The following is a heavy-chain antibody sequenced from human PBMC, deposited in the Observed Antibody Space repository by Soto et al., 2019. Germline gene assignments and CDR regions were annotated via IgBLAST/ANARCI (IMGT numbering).Heavy chain of an antibody. V-gene: IGHV1-8*01. CDR3: AALPDNGSEYYYYHNGMGV. D-gene: IGHD1-26*01. CDR1: GYTFTSYD. CDR2: MMPNSGNT. Sequence: VKVSCKASGYTFTSYDINWVRQATGQGLEWIGWMMPNSGNTGYSQKFQGRDTMTRNTSISTAYMELCRLRAEDTAADDRAALPDNGSEYYYYHNGMGVCDQGPTVTVAS. J-gene: IGHJ6*02.